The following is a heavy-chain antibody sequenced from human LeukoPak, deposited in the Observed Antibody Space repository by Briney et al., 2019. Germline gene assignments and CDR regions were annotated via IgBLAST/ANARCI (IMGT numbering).Heavy chain of an antibody. CDR1: GYTFTSYW. Sequence: GESLKISCKASGYTFTSYWIAWVRQMPGKGLEWMGIIHPGDSDTRYSPSFQGQVTISADKSSNTASLQWSSLKASDTAMYYCARQRDGYSFDYWGQGTLVTVSS. J-gene: IGHJ4*02. CDR3: ARQRDGYSFDY. V-gene: IGHV5-51*01. CDR2: IHPGDSDT. D-gene: IGHD5-24*01.